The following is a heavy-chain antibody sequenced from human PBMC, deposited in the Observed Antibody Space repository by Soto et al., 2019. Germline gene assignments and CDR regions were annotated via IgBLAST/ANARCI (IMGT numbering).Heavy chain of an antibody. J-gene: IGHJ4*02. CDR3: AKGEYYGSGSYYLYFDY. D-gene: IGHD3-10*01. CDR2: ISGSGGST. Sequence: EVQLLESEGGLVQPGGSLRLSCAASGFTFSSYAMSWVRQAPGKGLEWVSAISGSGGSTYYADSVKGRFTISRDNSKNTLYLQMNSLRAEDTAVYYCAKGEYYGSGSYYLYFDYWGQGTLVTVSS. CDR1: GFTFSSYA. V-gene: IGHV3-23*01.